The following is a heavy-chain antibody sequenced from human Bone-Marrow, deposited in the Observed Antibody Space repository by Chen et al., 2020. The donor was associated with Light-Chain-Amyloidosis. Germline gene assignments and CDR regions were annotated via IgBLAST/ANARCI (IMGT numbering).Heavy chain of an antibody. J-gene: IGHJ4*02. D-gene: IGHD6-13*01. CDR1: GFSFENHG. CDR3: TRDSGQDAADDL. Sequence: QVQFLESGGGVVQPGTSVKISCEGSGFSFENHGMHWVRQAPGKGLEWVAVIWYDGSNKYYADSVKGRFTISRDNSKNTLYLQMNSLRAEDTAVYYCTRDSGQDAADDLWGQGTLVTVSS. V-gene: IGHV3-33*01. CDR2: IWYDGSNK.